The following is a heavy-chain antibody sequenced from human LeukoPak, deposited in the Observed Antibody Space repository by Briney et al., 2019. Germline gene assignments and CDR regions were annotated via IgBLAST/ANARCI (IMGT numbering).Heavy chain of an antibody. CDR3: VRDLGAALWPNAFDI. J-gene: IGHJ3*02. CDR2: IKQDGSEK. V-gene: IGHV3-7*05. Sequence: GGSLRLSCAASGFTFSNYWMTWVRQAPGIGLEWVANIKQDGSEKYYVDSVRGRFTISRDNAKMSPYLQINSLRAEDTAVYYCVRDLGAALWPNAFDIWGQGTTVTVSS. CDR1: GFTFSNYW. D-gene: IGHD6-25*01.